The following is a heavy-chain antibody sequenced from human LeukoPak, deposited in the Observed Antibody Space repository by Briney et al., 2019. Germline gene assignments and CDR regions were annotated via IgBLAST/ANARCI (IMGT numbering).Heavy chain of an antibody. Sequence: GGSLRLSCAASGFTFSSYTMNWVRRAPGKGLEWVSYISSTSSPIYCADSVQGRFTISRDNAKNSLYLQMNSLRVEDTAVYYCARSAYCSGGCCYALDHWGQGSLVTVSS. V-gene: IGHV3-48*04. J-gene: IGHJ4*02. CDR3: ARSAYCSGGCCYALDH. D-gene: IGHD2-15*01. CDR2: ISSTSSPI. CDR1: GFTFSSYT.